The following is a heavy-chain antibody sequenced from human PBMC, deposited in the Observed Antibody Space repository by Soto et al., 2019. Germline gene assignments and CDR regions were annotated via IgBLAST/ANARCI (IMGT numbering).Heavy chain of an antibody. CDR2: FDPEDGET. Sequence: ASVKVSCKVSGYTLTELSMHWVRQAPGKGLEWMGGFDPEDGETIYAQKFQGRVTMTEDTSTDTAYMELGSLRSEDTAVYYCATDYYGSGSYYNADYYYGMDVWGQGTTVTVSS. D-gene: IGHD3-10*01. J-gene: IGHJ6*02. CDR1: GYTLTELS. CDR3: ATDYYGSGSYYNADYYYGMDV. V-gene: IGHV1-24*01.